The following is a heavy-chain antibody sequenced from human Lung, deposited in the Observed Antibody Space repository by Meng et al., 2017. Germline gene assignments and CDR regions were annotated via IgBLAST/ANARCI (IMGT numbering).Heavy chain of an antibody. V-gene: IGHV3-23*01. CDR2: ISGSGGST. J-gene: IGHJ4*02. CDR3: VRRIEYSSSSGY. Sequence: EVQLLESGGGLVQPGGSPRLSCVASGFTFSSYAMTWVRQAPGKGLEWASSISGSGGSTYYADSVRGRFTISRDNSKNTVYLQMNSLRDEDTAIYYCVRRIEYSSSSGYWGQGTLVTVSS. CDR1: GFTFSSYA. D-gene: IGHD6-6*01.